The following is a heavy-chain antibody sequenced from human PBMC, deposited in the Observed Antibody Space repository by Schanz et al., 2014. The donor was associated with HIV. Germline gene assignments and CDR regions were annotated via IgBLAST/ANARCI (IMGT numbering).Heavy chain of an antibody. CDR1: GFTFSSYG. CDR3: AVTFIVVGSLATNGMDV. Sequence: QVQLVESGGGVVQPGRSLRLSCAASGFTFSSYGMHWVRQAPGKGLEGGAVIWYDGSNKYYADSVKGRFTISRDNSKNTLYLQMNSLRPEDTAVYYCAVTFIVVGSLATNGMDVWAKGPRSPSP. J-gene: IGHJ6*02. V-gene: IGHV3-33*01. D-gene: IGHD3-22*01. CDR2: IWYDGSNK.